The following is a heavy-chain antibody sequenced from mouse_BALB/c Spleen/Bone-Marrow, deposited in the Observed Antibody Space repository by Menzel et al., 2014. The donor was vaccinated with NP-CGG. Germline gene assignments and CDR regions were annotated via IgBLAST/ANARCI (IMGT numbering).Heavy chain of an antibody. CDR2: VSTGSTII. J-gene: IGHJ2*01. CDR3: ARSHFYGNYFDY. D-gene: IGHD2-1*01. V-gene: IGHV5-17*02. CDR1: GFTFSNFG. Sequence: DVMLVKSGGGLVQPGGSRKLSCAASGFTFSNFGMHWFRQSPEKGLEWVAFVSTGSTIIYYADTVKGRFTISRDNPENTLFLQMTSLRSEDTAIYYCARSHFYGNYFDYWGQGTTLTVSS.